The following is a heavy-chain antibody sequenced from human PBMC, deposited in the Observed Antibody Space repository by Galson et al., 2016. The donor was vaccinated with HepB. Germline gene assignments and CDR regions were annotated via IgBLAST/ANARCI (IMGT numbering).Heavy chain of an antibody. CDR1: GDSVSSNSAG. J-gene: IGHJ4*02. V-gene: IGHV6-1*01. D-gene: IGHD2-8*01. CDR2: TFYRSNWQN. CDR3: ARSYLMGRGFGW. Sequence: CAISGDSVSSNSAGWNWIRQSPSRGLEWLGRTFYRSNWQNDYAESVKSRITINSDTSKNQFSLQLNSVTPEDTAAYYCARSYLMGRGFGWWGQGTLVTVSS.